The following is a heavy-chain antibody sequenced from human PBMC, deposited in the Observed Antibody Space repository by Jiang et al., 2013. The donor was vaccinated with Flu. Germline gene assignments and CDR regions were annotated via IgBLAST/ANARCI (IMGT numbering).Heavy chain of an antibody. Sequence: SGAEVKKPGSSVKVSCKASGGTFSSYAISWVRQAPGQGLEWMGGIIPIFGTANYAQKFQGRVTITADESTSTAYMELSSLRSEDTAVYYCARDLHYYYDSSGYKFSIGYWGQGTLVTVSS. CDR3: ARDLHYYYDSSGYKFSIGY. CDR2: IIPIFGTA. D-gene: IGHD3-22*01. V-gene: IGHV1-69*19. J-gene: IGHJ4*02. CDR1: GGTFSSYA.